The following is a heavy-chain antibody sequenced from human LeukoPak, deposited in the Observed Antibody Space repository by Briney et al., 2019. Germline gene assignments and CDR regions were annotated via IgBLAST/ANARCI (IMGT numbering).Heavy chain of an antibody. J-gene: IGHJ4*02. V-gene: IGHV3-23*01. CDR2: ISGSGGST. Sequence: GGSLRLSCAASGFTFSSYGIHWVRQAPGKGLEWVSAISGSGGSTYYADSVKGRFTISRDNSKNTLYLQMNSLRAEDTAVYYCAKDRRIQLWLGFDYWGQGTLVTVSS. CDR1: GFTFSSYG. D-gene: IGHD5-18*01. CDR3: AKDRRIQLWLGFDY.